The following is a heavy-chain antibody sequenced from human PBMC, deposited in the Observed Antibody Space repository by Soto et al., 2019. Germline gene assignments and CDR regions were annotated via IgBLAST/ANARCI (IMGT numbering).Heavy chain of an antibody. CDR3: ARVVAYYDFWSGYWKTHNGRDAFDI. V-gene: IGHV1-18*01. CDR2: ISAYNGNT. CDR1: GYTFTSYG. Sequence: QVQLVQSGAEVKKPGASVKVSCKASGYTFTSYGISWVRQAPGQGLEWMGWISAYNGNTNYAQKLQGRVTMTTDPSTSTAYMELRSLRSDDTAVYYCARVVAYYDFWSGYWKTHNGRDAFDIWGQGTMVTVSS. J-gene: IGHJ3*02. D-gene: IGHD3-3*01.